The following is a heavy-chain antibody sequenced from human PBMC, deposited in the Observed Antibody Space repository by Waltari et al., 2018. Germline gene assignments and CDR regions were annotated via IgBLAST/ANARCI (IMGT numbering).Heavy chain of an antibody. J-gene: IGHJ4*02. V-gene: IGHV1-2*06. D-gene: IGHD5-18*01. CDR2: INPNSGGT. Sequence: VQLVQSGAEVKKPGASVKVACKASGYTFTGYYMQWWRPATGQGLEWMGRINPNSGGTNYAQKCQGRVTMTRDTSISTAYMELSRLRSDDTAVYYCARGYSYPPLDYWGQGTLVTVSS. CDR1: GYTFTGYY. CDR3: ARGYSYPPLDY.